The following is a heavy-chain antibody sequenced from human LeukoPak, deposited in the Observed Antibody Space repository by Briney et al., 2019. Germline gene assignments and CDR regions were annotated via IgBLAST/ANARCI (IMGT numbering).Heavy chain of an antibody. Sequence: GGSLRLSCAASGFSFSSYGMHWVRQAPGKGLEWVAVISYDGDNKYYADSVNGRFTISRDNSKNTLSLQMDSLRAEDTAVYYCAKDIRVWGSYRYPCLDYWGQGTLATVSA. D-gene: IGHD3-16*02. V-gene: IGHV3-30*18. CDR2: ISYDGDNK. J-gene: IGHJ4*02. CDR1: GFSFSSYG. CDR3: AKDIRVWGSYRYPCLDY.